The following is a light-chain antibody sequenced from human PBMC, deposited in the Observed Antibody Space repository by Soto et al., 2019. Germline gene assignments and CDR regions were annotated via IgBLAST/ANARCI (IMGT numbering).Light chain of an antibody. V-gene: IGLV1-51*01. Sequence: QSALTQPASVSGSPGQSITISCTGTSSDVGTFNYVSWYQQHPGKGPQVIIYDNNKRPSGIPDRFSGSKSGTSGTLDITGLQTGDEADYYCATWDGSLPGEVFGGGTKLTVL. CDR3: ATWDGSLPGEV. CDR1: SSDVGTFNY. CDR2: DNN. J-gene: IGLJ2*01.